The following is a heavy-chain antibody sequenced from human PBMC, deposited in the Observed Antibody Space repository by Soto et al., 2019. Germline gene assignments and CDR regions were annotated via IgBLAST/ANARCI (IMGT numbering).Heavy chain of an antibody. Sequence: SEPLSLTWTVSGGSVSSSSYYWGRVRQPPGKGLEWIGSVYYSGSTYYNPSLESRVTISVDKSKNQFSLKLMSLSAADTAVYYCGRLEGLATISYYFDYWGQGALVTVSS. CDR1: GGSVSSSSYY. CDR3: GRLEGLATISYYFDY. V-gene: IGHV4-39*01. J-gene: IGHJ4*02. D-gene: IGHD3-9*01. CDR2: VYYSGST.